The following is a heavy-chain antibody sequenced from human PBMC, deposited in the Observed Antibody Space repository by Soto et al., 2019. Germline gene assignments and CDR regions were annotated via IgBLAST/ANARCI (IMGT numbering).Heavy chain of an antibody. V-gene: IGHV1-3*01. Sequence: QVQLVQSGAEVKKPGASVKVSCKASGYTFTSCAMHWVRQAPGQRREWMGWINAGNGNTKYSQKFQGRVTITRDTSASTAYMELSSLRSEDTAVYYCARECWYGSGSLGFDPWGQGTLVTVSS. D-gene: IGHD3-10*01. J-gene: IGHJ5*02. CDR2: INAGNGNT. CDR1: GYTFTSCA. CDR3: ARECWYGSGSLGFDP.